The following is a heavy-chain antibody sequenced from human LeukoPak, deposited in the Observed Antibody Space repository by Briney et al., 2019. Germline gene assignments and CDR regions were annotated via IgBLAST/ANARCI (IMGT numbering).Heavy chain of an antibody. D-gene: IGHD4-23*01. V-gene: IGHV1-8*01. CDR2: MNPNSGNT. CDR1: GYTFTSYD. CDR3: ARVYGGNPSYYYMDV. J-gene: IGHJ6*03. Sequence: ASVKVSCKASGYTFTSYDINWVRQATGQGLEWMGWMNPNSGNTGYAQKFQGRVTMTRNTSISTPYMELSSLRSEDTAVYYCARVYGGNPSYYYMDVWGKGTTVTVSS.